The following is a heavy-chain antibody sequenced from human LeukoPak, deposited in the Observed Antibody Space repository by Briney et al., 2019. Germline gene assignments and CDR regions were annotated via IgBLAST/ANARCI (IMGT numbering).Heavy chain of an antibody. J-gene: IGHJ4*02. CDR1: GVSLGTRGMC. Sequence: ESGPTLPHPPRPLTLTCTFSGVSLGTRGMCVSWIRQPPGKALEWLSRIDWDHDKYYRTSLKTRLTISHDNSKNRVVLTKTNIDPVDTAAYYCARFRDYHDFVDYWGQGTLVSVPS. V-gene: IGHV2-70*11. CDR3: ARFRDYHDFVDY. D-gene: IGHD4-17*01. CDR2: IDWDHDK.